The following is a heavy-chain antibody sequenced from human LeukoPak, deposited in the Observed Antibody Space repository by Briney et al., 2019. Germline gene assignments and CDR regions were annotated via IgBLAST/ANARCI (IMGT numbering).Heavy chain of an antibody. Sequence: GGSLRLSCAASGFTFSSYAMSWVRQAPGKGLEWVSTISGSGNSTFYADSVKGRFTISRDNSKNTLYLQMNSLRAEDTAVYYCAKVGRIAAHLCDYWGQGTLVTVSS. CDR1: GFTFSSYA. D-gene: IGHD6-13*01. CDR3: AKVGRIAAHLCDY. CDR2: ISGSGNST. V-gene: IGHV3-23*01. J-gene: IGHJ4*02.